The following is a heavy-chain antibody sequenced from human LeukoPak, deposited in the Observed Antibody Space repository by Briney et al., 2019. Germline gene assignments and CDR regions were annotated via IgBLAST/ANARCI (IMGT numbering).Heavy chain of an antibody. J-gene: IGHJ5*02. CDR2: IYYSGST. CDR3: ARGASNYGSFWFDP. D-gene: IGHD4-11*01. Sequence: SQTLSLTCTVSGGSIRSGGYYWSWIRQHPGKGLEWIGNIYYSGSTSYNPSLKSRVTISVDTSKNQFSLKLNSVTAADTAVYYCARGASNYGSFWFDPWGQGTLVTVSS. V-gene: IGHV4-31*03. CDR1: GGSIRSGGYY.